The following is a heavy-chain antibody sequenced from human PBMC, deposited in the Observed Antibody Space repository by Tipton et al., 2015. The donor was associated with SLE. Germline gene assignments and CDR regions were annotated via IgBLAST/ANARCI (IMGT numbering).Heavy chain of an antibody. CDR3: ARSYDFWSGYFDY. CDR1: GGSVSSGSYY. J-gene: IGHJ4*02. V-gene: IGHV4-61*01. CDR2: IYYSGST. D-gene: IGHD3-3*01. Sequence: TLSLTCTVSGGSVSSGSYYWSWIRQPPGKGLEWIGYIYYSGSTNYNPSPKSRVTISVDTSKNQFSLKLSSVTAADTAVYYCARSYDFWSGYFDYWGQGTLVTVSS.